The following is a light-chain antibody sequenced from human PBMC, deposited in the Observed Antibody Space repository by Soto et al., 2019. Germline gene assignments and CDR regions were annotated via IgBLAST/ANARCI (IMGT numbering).Light chain of an antibody. CDR2: EVS. V-gene: IGLV2-14*01. Sequence: QSALTQPASVSGSPGKSITISCTGTSSDVGGYNYVSWYQQHPGKAPKHMIYEVSNRPSGVSNRFSGSKSGNTASLTISGLQAEDEADYYCSSYTSSSTEVFGTGTKLTVL. CDR1: SSDVGGYNY. CDR3: SSYTSSSTEV. J-gene: IGLJ1*01.